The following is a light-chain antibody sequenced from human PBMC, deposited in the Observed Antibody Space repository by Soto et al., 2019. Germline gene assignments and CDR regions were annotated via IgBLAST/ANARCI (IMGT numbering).Light chain of an antibody. CDR2: EVT. CDR3: CSYAGINRL. CDR1: SSDVGANTY. V-gene: IGLV2-8*01. J-gene: IGLJ1*01. Sequence: QSALTQPPSASGSPGQSVTISCTGTSSDVGANTYVSWYQQHPGKAPKIVIYEVTKRPSGVPDRFSGSKSGNTASLTVSGLQAEDEADYYCCSYAGINRLFGTGTKLTVL.